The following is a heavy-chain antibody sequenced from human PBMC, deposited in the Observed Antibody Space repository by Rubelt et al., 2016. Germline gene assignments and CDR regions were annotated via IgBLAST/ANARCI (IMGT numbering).Heavy chain of an antibody. V-gene: IGHV3-21*01. CDR3: AREPFSDYGGNSGVSYGMDV. D-gene: IGHD4-23*01. J-gene: IGHJ6*02. Sequence: NWVRQAPGKGLEWVSSISIGSSYIYYADSVKGRFTISRDNAKNSLYLQMNSLRAEDTAVYYCAREPFSDYGGNSGVSYGMDVWGQGTTVTVSS. CDR2: ISIGSSYI.